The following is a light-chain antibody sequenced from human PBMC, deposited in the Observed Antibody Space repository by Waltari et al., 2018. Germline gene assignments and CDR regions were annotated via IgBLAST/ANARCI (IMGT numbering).Light chain of an antibody. CDR3: QQYDTYST. CDR2: KAS. CDR1: QTIDW. J-gene: IGKJ1*01. Sequence: DIQMTQSPSTLSASVGDRVTITCRASQTIDWLAWYQQKPGKAPKLLIYKASTLKNGVPSRFSGTGSGTEFTLTISSLQPDDFATYYCQQYDTYSTFGQGTKVEIK. V-gene: IGKV1-5*03.